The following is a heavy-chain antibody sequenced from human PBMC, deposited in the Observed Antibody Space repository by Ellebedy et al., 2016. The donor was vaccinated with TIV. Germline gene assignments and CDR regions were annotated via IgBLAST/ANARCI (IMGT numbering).Heavy chain of an antibody. CDR2: IYPDDSDT. D-gene: IGHD4-17*01. V-gene: IGHV5-51*01. CDR1: GYTFTTYW. Sequence: GESLKISXKGSGYTFTTYWIRWVRQTPGKGLEWLGVIYPDDSDTRYSPSFQGQHTISADKFISTAYLQWSSLKASDTAIYYCARTYGDYISGYYYYYGLDVWGLGTTVTVSS. CDR3: ARTYGDYISGYYYYYGLDV. J-gene: IGHJ6*02.